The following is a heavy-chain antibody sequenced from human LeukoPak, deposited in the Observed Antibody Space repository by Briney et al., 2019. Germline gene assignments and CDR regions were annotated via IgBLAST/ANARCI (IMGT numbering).Heavy chain of an antibody. J-gene: IGHJ3*02. CDR2: ISYDGSNK. Sequence: GGSLRLSCAASGFTFSSYAMRWVRQAPGKGLEWVAVISYDGSNKYYADSVKGRFTISRDNSKNTLYLQMNSLRAEDTAVYYCAKRFRGYDAFDIWGQGTMVTVSS. CDR3: AKRFRGYDAFDI. V-gene: IGHV3-30*04. CDR1: GFTFSSYA. D-gene: IGHD3-10*01.